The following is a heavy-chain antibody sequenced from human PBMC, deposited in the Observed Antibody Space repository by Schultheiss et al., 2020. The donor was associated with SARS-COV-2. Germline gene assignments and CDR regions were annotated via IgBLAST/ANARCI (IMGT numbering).Heavy chain of an antibody. Sequence: SQTLSLTCAVSGYSISSGYYWGWIRQPPGKGLEWIGNIYHSGSTYYNPSLKSRVTISVDTSKNQFSLKLSSVTAADTAVYYCARESEGTNWYFDLWGRGTLVTVSS. CDR2: IYHSGST. V-gene: IGHV4-38-2*02. D-gene: IGHD1-7*01. CDR1: GYSISSGYY. CDR3: ARESEGTNWYFDL. J-gene: IGHJ2*01.